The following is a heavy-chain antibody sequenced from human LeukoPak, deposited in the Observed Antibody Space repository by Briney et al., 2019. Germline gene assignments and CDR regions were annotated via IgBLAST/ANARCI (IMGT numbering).Heavy chain of an antibody. V-gene: IGHV4-59*12. J-gene: IGHJ4*02. CDR1: GGSISSYY. D-gene: IGHD4-23*01. Sequence: SETLSLTCTVSGGSISSYYWSWIRQPPGKGLEWIGYIYYSGSTNYSPSLKSRVTISVDTSKNQFSLKLSSVTAADTAVYYCASRLRWSKKSFDYWGQGTLVTVSS. CDR3: ASRLRWSKKSFDY. CDR2: IYYSGST.